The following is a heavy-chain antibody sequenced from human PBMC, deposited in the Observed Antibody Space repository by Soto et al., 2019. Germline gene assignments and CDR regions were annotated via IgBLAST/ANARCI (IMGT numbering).Heavy chain of an antibody. V-gene: IGHV4-39*01. CDR2: IYYSGST. CDR3: ARYYDSSGYYPVVYYFDY. Sequence: SETLSLTCTVSGGSISSSSYYWGWIRQPPGKGLEWIGSIYYSGSTYYNPSLKSRVTISVDTSKNQFSLKLSSVTAADTAVYYCARYYDSSGYYPVVYYFDYWGQGTLVTVSS. J-gene: IGHJ4*02. D-gene: IGHD3-22*01. CDR1: GGSISSSSYY.